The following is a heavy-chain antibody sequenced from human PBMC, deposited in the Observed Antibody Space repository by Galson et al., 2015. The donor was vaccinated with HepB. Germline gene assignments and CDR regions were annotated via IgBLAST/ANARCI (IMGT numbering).Heavy chain of an antibody. CDR1: GFSFSSYS. CDR3: ARDQRKWLTANYYGMDV. Sequence: SLRLSCAASGFSFSSYSMYWVRQAPGKGLEWISSISSSGIHINYAGSVKGRFTISRDNAKNSLFLQMNSLTAQDTAVYYCARDQRKWLTANYYGMDVWGQGTTVTVPS. CDR2: ISSSGIHI. D-gene: IGHD6-19*01. J-gene: IGHJ6*02. V-gene: IGHV3-21*06.